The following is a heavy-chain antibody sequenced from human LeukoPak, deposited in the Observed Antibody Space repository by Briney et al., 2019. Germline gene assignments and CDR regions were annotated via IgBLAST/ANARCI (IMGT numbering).Heavy chain of an antibody. CDR2: ITGTGDAT. V-gene: IGHV3-23*01. D-gene: IGHD3-22*01. CDR1: GFTFSSNA. CDR3: AKAYGSNGYFQLPIDC. J-gene: IGHJ4*02. Sequence: AGGSLRLSCVASGFTFSSNAMTWVRQAPGKGLECVSAITGTGDATYYADSVKGRFTISRDNSKNTLYLQLNSLRAEDTAVYYCAKAYGSNGYFQLPIDCWGQGTLVTVSS.